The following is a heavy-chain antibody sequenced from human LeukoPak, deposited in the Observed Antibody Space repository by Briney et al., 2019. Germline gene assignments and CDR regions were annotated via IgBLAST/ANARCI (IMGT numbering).Heavy chain of an antibody. Sequence: TGGSLRLSCAASGFTFSSYSMNWVRQAPGKGLEWVSSISSSSSYIYYADSVKGRFTISRDNAKNSLYLQMNSLRAEDTAVYYCARMDGSGYDSDPYYFDYWGQGTLVTVSS. CDR3: ARMDGSGYDSDPYYFDY. D-gene: IGHD5-12*01. CDR1: GFTFSSYS. J-gene: IGHJ4*02. V-gene: IGHV3-21*01. CDR2: ISSSSSYI.